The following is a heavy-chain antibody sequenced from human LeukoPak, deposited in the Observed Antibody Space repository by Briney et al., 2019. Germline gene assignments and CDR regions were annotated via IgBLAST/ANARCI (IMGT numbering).Heavy chain of an antibody. V-gene: IGHV4-34*01. CDR3: ARVVAWSGYYTYYYYYYMDV. J-gene: IGHJ6*03. CDR2: INNSGST. Sequence: KPSVTLSLTCAVYGGSFSGYYWSWIPQPPGKGLEWIGEINNSGSTNYNPSLMSRVTISVDTSKNQFSLKLSSVTAADTAVYDCARVVAWSGYYTYYYYYYMDVWGKGTTVTVSS. CDR1: GGSFSGYY. D-gene: IGHD3-3*01.